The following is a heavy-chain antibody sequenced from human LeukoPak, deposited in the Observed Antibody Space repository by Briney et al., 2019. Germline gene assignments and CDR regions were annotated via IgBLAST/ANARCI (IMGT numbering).Heavy chain of an antibody. CDR3: SGNGLASSYDI. Sequence: GGSLRLSCTASGFNFNTYEMTWVRQAPGEGPEWVSYISSSGNTIYHADSVKGRLTISRDNPKNTLYLQLNSLSAEDTAVYYCSGNGLASSYDIWGQGTMVTVSS. V-gene: IGHV3-48*03. CDR1: GFNFNTYE. D-gene: IGHD3/OR15-3a*01. J-gene: IGHJ3*02. CDR2: ISSSGNTI.